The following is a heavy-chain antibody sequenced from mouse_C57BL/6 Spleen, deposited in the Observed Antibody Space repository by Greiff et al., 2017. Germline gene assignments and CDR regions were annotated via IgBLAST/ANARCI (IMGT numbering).Heavy chain of an antibody. V-gene: IGHV1-80*01. CDR2: INPGDGDT. CDR3: ARGDYDVAWFAY. Sequence: QVQLQQSGAELVKPGASVKISCKASGYAFSSYWMHWVKQRPGQGLEWIGQINPGDGDTNYNGKFKGKATLTADKSSSPAYMQLSSLTSEDSAVYCCARGDYDVAWFAYWGQGTLVTVSA. D-gene: IGHD2-4*01. CDR1: GYAFSSYW. J-gene: IGHJ3*01.